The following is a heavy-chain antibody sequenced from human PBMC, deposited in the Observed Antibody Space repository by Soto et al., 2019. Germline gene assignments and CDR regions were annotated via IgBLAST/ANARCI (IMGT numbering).Heavy chain of an antibody. CDR2: IIPIFGTP. CDR3: AVAAAGYTDLDY. Sequence: QVQLVQSGAEVKKPGSSVKVSCKASGGTFSTYGISWVRQAPGQGLEWMGGIIPIFGTPNYAQKFQGRVTITADESTSTAYMELSSLRSEDTAVYYYAVAAAGYTDLDYWGQGTLVTVSS. V-gene: IGHV1-69*12. J-gene: IGHJ4*02. D-gene: IGHD6-13*01. CDR1: GGTFSTYG.